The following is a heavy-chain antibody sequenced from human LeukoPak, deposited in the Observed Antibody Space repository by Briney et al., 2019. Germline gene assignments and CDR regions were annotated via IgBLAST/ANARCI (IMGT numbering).Heavy chain of an antibody. V-gene: IGHV3-23*01. J-gene: IGHJ4*02. Sequence: GGSLRLSCAASGFTFSSYAMSWVRQAPGKGLEWVSAISGSGGSTYYADAVKGRFTISRDNSKNTLYPQMNSLRAEDTAVYYCAKKIEMATISHFDYWGQGTLVTVSS. CDR3: AKKIEMATISHFDY. CDR2: ISGSGGST. CDR1: GFTFSSYA. D-gene: IGHD5-24*01.